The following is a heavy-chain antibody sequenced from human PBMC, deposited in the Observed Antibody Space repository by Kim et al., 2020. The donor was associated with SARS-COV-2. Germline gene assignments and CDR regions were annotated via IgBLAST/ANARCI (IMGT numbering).Heavy chain of an antibody. CDR1: GYTFTSYG. D-gene: IGHD5-18*01. Sequence: ASVKVSCKASGYTFTSYGISWVRQAPGQGLEWMGWISAYNGNTNYAQKLQGRVTMTTDTSTSTAYMELRSLRSDDTAVYYCAREGPVDTAAGWPYYYYGMDVWGQGTTVTVSS. J-gene: IGHJ6*02. CDR2: ISAYNGNT. CDR3: AREGPVDTAAGWPYYYYGMDV. V-gene: IGHV1-18*01.